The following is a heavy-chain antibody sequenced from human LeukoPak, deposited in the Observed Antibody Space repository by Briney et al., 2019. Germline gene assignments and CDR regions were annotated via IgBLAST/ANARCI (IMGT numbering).Heavy chain of an antibody. V-gene: IGHV1-69*04. CDR3: ARVSYYYGMDV. Sequence: EASVKVSCKASGGTFSSYAISWVRQAPGQGLGWMGRIIPIFGIANYAQKFQGRVTITADKSTSTAYMELSSLRSEDTAVYYCARVSYYYGMDVWGQGTTVTVSS. CDR1: GGTFSSYA. CDR2: IIPIFGIA. J-gene: IGHJ6*02.